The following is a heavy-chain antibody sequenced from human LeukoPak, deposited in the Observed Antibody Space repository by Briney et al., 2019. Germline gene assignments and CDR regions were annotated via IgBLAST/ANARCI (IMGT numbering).Heavy chain of an antibody. Sequence: SVKVSCKASGGTFSSYAISWVRQAPGQGPEWMGGIIPLFGTANYAQKFLGRVIITADESTSTTYMYLSSLKSEDTAVYYCAREWAGYGSGSYYYYWGQGTLVTVSS. V-gene: IGHV1-69*13. J-gene: IGHJ4*02. CDR2: IIPLFGTA. D-gene: IGHD3-10*01. CDR3: AREWAGYGSGSYYYY. CDR1: GGTFSSYA.